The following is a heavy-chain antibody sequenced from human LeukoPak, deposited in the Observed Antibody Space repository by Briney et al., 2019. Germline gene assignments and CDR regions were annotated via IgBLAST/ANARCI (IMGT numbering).Heavy chain of an antibody. CDR1: GGSISRYY. D-gene: IGHD4-11*01. J-gene: IGHJ4*02. Sequence: SETLSLTCTVSGGSISRYYWSWIRQPPGKGLEWIGYIYYSGSTNYNPSLKSRVTISVDTSKNQFSLKLSSVTAADTAVYYCARSNYDDYSNYGRFDYWGQGTLVTVSS. CDR2: IYYSGST. CDR3: ARSNYDDYSNYGRFDY. V-gene: IGHV4-59*01.